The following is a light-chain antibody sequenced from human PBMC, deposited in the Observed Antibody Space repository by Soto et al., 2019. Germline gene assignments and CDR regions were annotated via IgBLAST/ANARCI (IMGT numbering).Light chain of an antibody. CDR1: SSDVGGYNY. J-gene: IGLJ1*01. V-gene: IGLV2-14*03. CDR2: DVS. CDR3: SSYTSSTTEV. Sequence: QAVVTQPASVSGSPGQSITISCTGTSSDVGGYNYVSWYQHHPGKAPKLMIYDVSSRPSGVSYRFSGSKSGNTASLTISGLQAEDEADYYCSSYTSSTTEVFGTGTKLTVL.